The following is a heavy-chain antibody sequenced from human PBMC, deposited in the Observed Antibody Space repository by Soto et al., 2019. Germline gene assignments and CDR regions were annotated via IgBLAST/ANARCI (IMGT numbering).Heavy chain of an antibody. CDR1: GGTFSSYA. J-gene: IGHJ4*02. CDR2: IIPIFGTA. D-gene: IGHD3-9*01. Sequence: SVKVSCKASGGTFSSYAISWVRQAPGQGLEWMGGIIPIFGTANYAQKFQGRVTITADKSTSTAYMELSSLRSEDTAVYYCAREGQGVDILTGYYGGFFFDYWGQGTLVTVSS. V-gene: IGHV1-69*06. CDR3: AREGQGVDILTGYYGGFFFDY.